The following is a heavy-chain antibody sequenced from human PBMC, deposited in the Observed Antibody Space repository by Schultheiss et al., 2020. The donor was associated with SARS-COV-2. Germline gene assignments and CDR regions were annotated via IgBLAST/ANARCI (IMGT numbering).Heavy chain of an antibody. CDR2: IKQDGSEK. D-gene: IGHD2-2*01. CDR1: GFTFSNAW. V-gene: IGHV3-7*01. J-gene: IGHJ3*01. Sequence: GGSLRLSCAGSGFTFSNAWMNLVRQAPGKGLEWVANIKQDGSEKYYVDSVKGRFTISRDNAKNSVYLQMYSLRVEDTAVYFCAREAIIALPGDTDDAFDVWGRGTMVTVSS. CDR3: AREAIIALPGDTDDAFDV.